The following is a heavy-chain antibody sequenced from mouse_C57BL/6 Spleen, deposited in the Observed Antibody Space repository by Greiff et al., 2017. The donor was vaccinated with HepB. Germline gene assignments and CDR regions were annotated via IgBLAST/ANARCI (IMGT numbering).Heavy chain of an antibody. CDR3: ARSSYDYDRYYFDY. D-gene: IGHD2-4*01. CDR1: GYTFTSYW. CDR2: IDPSDSYT. J-gene: IGHJ2*01. V-gene: IGHV1-69*01. Sequence: QVHVKQPGAELVMPGASVKLSCKASGYTFTSYWMHWVKQRPGQGLEWIGEIDPSDSYTNYNQKFKGKSTLTVDKSSSTAYMQLSSLTSEDSAVYYCARSSYDYDRYYFDYWGQGTTLTVSS.